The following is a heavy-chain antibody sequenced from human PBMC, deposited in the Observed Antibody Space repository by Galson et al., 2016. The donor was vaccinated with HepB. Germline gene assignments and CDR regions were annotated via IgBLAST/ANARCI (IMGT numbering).Heavy chain of an antibody. CDR3: ARGLGEYSDGFLIVSPSTRPYHFNMDV. CDR2: MNANNGNT. J-gene: IGHJ6*02. Sequence: SVKVSCKASGYTFTTYDINWVRQAPGQGLEWMGWMNANNGNTGYAQKFQGRVTMTRNTSISTAYMELSSLRSDDTAVYYCARGLGEYSDGFLIVSPSTRPYHFNMDVWGQGTTVIVSS. CDR1: GYTFTTYD. D-gene: IGHD4-17*01. V-gene: IGHV1-8*01.